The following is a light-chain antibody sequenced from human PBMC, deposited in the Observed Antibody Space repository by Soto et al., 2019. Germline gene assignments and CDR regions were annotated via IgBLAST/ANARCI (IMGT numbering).Light chain of an antibody. V-gene: IGKV3-20*01. CDR3: QQYGSSPRT. Sequence: PGERATLSCRASQTVSSNYLAWYQQKPGQAPRHLIYGASSRATGIPDRFSGSGSGTDFTLTISRLEPEDFALYYCQQYGSSPRTFGQGTKVDIK. J-gene: IGKJ1*01. CDR2: GAS. CDR1: QTVSSNY.